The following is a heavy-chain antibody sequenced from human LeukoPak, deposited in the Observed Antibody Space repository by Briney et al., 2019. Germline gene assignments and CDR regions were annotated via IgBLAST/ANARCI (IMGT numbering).Heavy chain of an antibody. Sequence: SQTLSLTCVISGYGVSNDSAAWNWIRQSPSRGLEWLGRTYYRSKWYNDYAASVKGRITVNPDTSKNQFSLQLRSVTPEDTAVYYCAREAIRVWFGESYEYNWFDPWGQGTLVTVSS. CDR2: TYYRSKWYN. V-gene: IGHV6-1*01. J-gene: IGHJ5*02. CDR3: AREAIRVWFGESYEYNWFDP. D-gene: IGHD3-10*01. CDR1: GYGVSNDSAA.